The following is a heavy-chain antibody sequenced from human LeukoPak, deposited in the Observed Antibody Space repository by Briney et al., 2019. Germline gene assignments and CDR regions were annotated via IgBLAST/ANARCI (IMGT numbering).Heavy chain of an antibody. D-gene: IGHD6-19*01. Sequence: SETLSLTCGVYGGSSSGYYWNWIRQPPGKGLEWIGEINHSGNTNYNPSLKSRAAISVDTSKNQFSLRLSSVTAADTAVYYCARHAGSDGWYFHYFDYWGQGTLVTVSS. V-gene: IGHV4-34*01. CDR2: INHSGNT. CDR3: ARHAGSDGWYFHYFDY. J-gene: IGHJ4*02. CDR1: GGSSSGYY.